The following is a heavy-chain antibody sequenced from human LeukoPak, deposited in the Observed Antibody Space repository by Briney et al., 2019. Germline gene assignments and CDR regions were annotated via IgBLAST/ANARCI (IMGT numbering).Heavy chain of an antibody. CDR3: VRRAAVRGMDF. V-gene: IGHV3-23*01. CDR2: ISGFGDST. CDR1: GFIFDTHT. D-gene: IGHD1-14*01. Sequence: GGSLRLSCTASGFIFDTHTLTWVRQAPGKGLEWVASISGFGDSTNYGDSVKGRFTISRDNFKRTVHLEMSNLRADDTAMYYCVRRAAVRGMDFWGLGTTVIVSS. J-gene: IGHJ6*02.